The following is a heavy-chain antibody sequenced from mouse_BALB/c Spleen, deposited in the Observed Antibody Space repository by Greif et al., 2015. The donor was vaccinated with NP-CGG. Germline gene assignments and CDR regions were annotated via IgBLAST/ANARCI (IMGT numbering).Heavy chain of an antibody. CDR1: GFNIKDTY. J-gene: IGHJ3*01. CDR2: IDPANGNT. Sequence: DVQLQESGAELVKPGASVKLSCTASGFNIKDTYMHWVKQRPEQGLEWIGRIDPANGNTKYDPKFQGKATITADTSSNTAYLQLSSLTSEDTAVYYCARYDYHDYDGFAYWGQGTLVTVSA. D-gene: IGHD2-4*01. CDR3: ARYDYHDYDGFAY. V-gene: IGHV14-3*02.